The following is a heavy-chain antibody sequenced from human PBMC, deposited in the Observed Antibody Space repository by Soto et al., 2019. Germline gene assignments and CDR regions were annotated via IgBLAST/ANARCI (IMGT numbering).Heavy chain of an antibody. V-gene: IGHV3-21*06. CDR3: ARENSGWGLDY. CDR2: ISSSSSFI. Sequence: GGSLRLSCEASGFIFNSHVMNWVRQAPGKGLEWVASISSSSSFIYYVDSVRGRFTVSRDNAKNSVYLQMNSLRAEDTGVYYCARENSGWGLDYWGQGALVTVSS. CDR1: GFIFNSHV. J-gene: IGHJ4*02. D-gene: IGHD5-12*01.